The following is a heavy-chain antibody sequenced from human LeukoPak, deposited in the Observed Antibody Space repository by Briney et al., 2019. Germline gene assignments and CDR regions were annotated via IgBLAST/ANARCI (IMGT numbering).Heavy chain of an antibody. J-gene: IGHJ5*02. CDR3: ARGRFGEWDNWFDP. Sequence: ASVKVSCKASGYTFTGYYMHWVRQAPGQGLEWMAWINPNSGATNYAQKFQGRVTMTRDTSISTAYMELCRLTSDDTAVYFCARGRFGEWDNWFDPWGQGTLVTVSS. D-gene: IGHD3-10*01. V-gene: IGHV1-2*02. CDR2: INPNSGAT. CDR1: GYTFTGYY.